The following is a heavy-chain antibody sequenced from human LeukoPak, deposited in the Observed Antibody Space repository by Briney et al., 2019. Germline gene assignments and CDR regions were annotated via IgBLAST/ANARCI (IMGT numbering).Heavy chain of an antibody. CDR1: GFTFSNYA. V-gene: IGHV3-23*01. CDR2: ISGSGDVT. CDR3: ARRAGAYSHPYDY. Sequence: GGSLRLSCAASGFTFSNYAMSWVRQAPGKGLEWVSAISGSGDVTYYADSVKGRFTISRDNSKNTLYVQMNSLRAEDTAVYYCARRAGAYSHPYDYWGQGTLVTVSS. D-gene: IGHD4/OR15-4a*01. J-gene: IGHJ4*02.